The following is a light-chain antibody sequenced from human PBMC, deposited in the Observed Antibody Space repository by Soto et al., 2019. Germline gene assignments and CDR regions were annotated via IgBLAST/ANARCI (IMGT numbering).Light chain of an antibody. V-gene: IGLV1-40*01. CDR3: QSYDSRLSEV. CDR1: SSNIGAGYD. J-gene: IGLJ1*01. CDR2: GNS. Sequence: QSALTQPPSVSGAPGQRVTISCTGSSSNIGAGYDVHWYQQLPGTAPKLLIYGNSNRPSGVPDRFSGYKSGTSASLAITGLQAEDEADYYCQSYDSRLSEVFGTGTKVTVL.